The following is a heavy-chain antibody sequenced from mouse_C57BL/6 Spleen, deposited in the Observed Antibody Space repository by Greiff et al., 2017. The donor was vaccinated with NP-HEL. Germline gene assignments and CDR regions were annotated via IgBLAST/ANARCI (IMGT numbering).Heavy chain of an antibody. CDR1: GFTFSSYA. Sequence: EVQRVESGGGLVKPGGSLKLSCAASGFTFSSYAMSWVRQTPEKRLEWVATISDGGSYTYYPDNVKGRFTISRDNAKNNLYLQMSHLKSEDTAMYYCAREGAYYYGSRWYVDVWGTGTTVTVSS. CDR2: ISDGGSYT. V-gene: IGHV5-4*01. D-gene: IGHD1-1*01. J-gene: IGHJ1*03. CDR3: AREGAYYYGSRWYVDV.